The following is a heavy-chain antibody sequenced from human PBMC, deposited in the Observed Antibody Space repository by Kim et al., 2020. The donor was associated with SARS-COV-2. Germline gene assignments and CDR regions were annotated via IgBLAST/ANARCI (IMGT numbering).Heavy chain of an antibody. J-gene: IGHJ4*02. D-gene: IGHD4-17*01. CDR3: ARERWGEYYFDY. CDR1: GGSISSGSYY. CDR2: IYTSGST. Sequence: SETLSLTCTVSGGSISSGSYYWSWIRQPAGKGLEWIGRIYTSGSTNYNPSLKSRVTISVDTSKNQFSLKLSSVTAADTAVYYCARERWGEYYFDYWGQGTLVTVSS. V-gene: IGHV4-61*02.